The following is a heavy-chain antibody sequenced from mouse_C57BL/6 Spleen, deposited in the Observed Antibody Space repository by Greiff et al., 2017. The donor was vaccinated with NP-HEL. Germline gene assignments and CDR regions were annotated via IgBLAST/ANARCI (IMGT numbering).Heavy chain of an antibody. CDR1: GYTFTDYN. V-gene: IGHV1-18*01. CDR3: ARGGHYYGSSYEGGAMDY. Sequence: VQLQQSGPELVKPGASVKIPCKASGYTFTDYNMDWVKQSHGKSLEWIGDINPNNGGTIYNQKFKGKATLTVDKSSSTAYMELRSLTSEDTAVYYCARGGHYYGSSYEGGAMDYWGQGTSVTVSS. J-gene: IGHJ4*01. CDR2: INPNNGGT. D-gene: IGHD1-1*01.